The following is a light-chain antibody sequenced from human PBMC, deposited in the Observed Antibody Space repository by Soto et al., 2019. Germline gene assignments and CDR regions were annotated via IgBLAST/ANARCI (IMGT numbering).Light chain of an antibody. CDR3: QQCCISPPT. J-gene: IGKJ1*01. CDR2: GAS. V-gene: IGKV3-20*01. Sequence: EIVLTQSPGTLSLSPGERTTLSCRTSQSVSSSHLVWYQQKPGQPPRLLIYGASSRATDISDRFSGSGSGTVFTLTISRLEPEDFAVYYCQQCCISPPTFGQGTKVDIK. CDR1: QSVSSSH.